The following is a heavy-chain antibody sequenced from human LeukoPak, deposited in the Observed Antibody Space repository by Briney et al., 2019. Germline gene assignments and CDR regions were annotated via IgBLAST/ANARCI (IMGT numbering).Heavy chain of an antibody. Sequence: PGGSLRLSCAASGFTFSDYYMSWIRQAPGKGLEWVSYISSGGRTIYYADSVEGRFTMSRDNAKNSLYLQMNSLRAEDTAVYYCARPVVAATTPDTFDIWGQGTMVTVSS. CDR2: ISSGGRTI. V-gene: IGHV3-11*04. CDR1: GFTFSDYY. D-gene: IGHD2-15*01. J-gene: IGHJ3*02. CDR3: ARPVVAATTPDTFDI.